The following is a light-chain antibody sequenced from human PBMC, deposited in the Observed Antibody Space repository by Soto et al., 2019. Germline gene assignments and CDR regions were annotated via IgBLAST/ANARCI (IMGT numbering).Light chain of an antibody. J-gene: IGKJ1*01. CDR1: QSINGW. CDR3: QHYKMYSPWT. V-gene: IGKV1-5*01. Sequence: EIRVTQSPSALSASEGDRVTITCRASQSINGWLAWYQQKPGQAPNLLIYDVSSLQSGVPSRFSGSGSGTEFTLTISSLQPDDFATYYCQHYKMYSPWTFGQGT. CDR2: DVS.